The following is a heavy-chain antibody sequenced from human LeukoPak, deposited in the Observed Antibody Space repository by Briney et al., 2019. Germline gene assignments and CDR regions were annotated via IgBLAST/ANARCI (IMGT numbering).Heavy chain of an antibody. CDR2: ISPNNGNT. V-gene: IGHV1-18*01. CDR1: GYTFRSYD. D-gene: IGHD6-19*01. Sequence: ASVKVSCKASGYTFRSYDITWVRQAPGQGLEWMGWISPNNGNTNYAQKFQGRVTITTDTPTSTAYMEMRSLRSDDTAVYYCARDRDSSGWHVADYWGQGTLVTVSS. J-gene: IGHJ4*02. CDR3: ARDRDSSGWHVADY.